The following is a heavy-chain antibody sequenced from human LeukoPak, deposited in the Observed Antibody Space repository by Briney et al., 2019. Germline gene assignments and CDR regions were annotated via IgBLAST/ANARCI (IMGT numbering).Heavy chain of an antibody. V-gene: IGHV4-38-2*02. CDR2: FYHSGSM. D-gene: IGHD3-22*01. J-gene: IGHJ4*02. Sequence: SETLSLTCTVSGYSIRSGYYWGWIRQPPGKGLEWIGSFYHSGSMYYNPSLKSRVAIPLDMSKNQFSLNLTSVTAADTAVYYCARGVRSREYFYDSSGSYGGGHFDYWGQGTLVTVSS. CDR3: ARGVRSREYFYDSSGSYGGGHFDY. CDR1: GYSIRSGYY.